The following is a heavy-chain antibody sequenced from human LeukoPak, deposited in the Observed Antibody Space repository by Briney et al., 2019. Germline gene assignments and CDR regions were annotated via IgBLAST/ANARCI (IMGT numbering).Heavy chain of an antibody. Sequence: GGSLRLSCVASGFTSSGNAMSWVRQTPGKGLEWVSAISGGGDGTYYAYSVKGRFTISRDNSKNTLYLQMNSLRAEDTAIYYCTKLRGASWDLLAFDYWGQGALVTVSS. CDR3: TKLRGASWDLLAFDY. V-gene: IGHV3-23*01. CDR1: GFTSSGNA. J-gene: IGHJ4*02. CDR2: ISGGGDGT. D-gene: IGHD1-26*01.